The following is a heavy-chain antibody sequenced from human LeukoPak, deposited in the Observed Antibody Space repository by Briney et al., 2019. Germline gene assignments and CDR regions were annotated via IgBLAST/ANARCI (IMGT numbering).Heavy chain of an antibody. CDR2: IIPIFGTA. CDR1: GGTFSSYA. CDR3: ASLSEYSSSLIGGDAFDI. Sequence: SVKVSCKASGGTFSSYAISWVRLAPGQGLEWMGGIIPIFGTANYAQKFQGRVTITTDESTSTAYMELSSLRSEDTAVYYCASLSEYSSSLIGGDAFDIWGQGTMVTVSS. D-gene: IGHD6-6*01. J-gene: IGHJ3*02. V-gene: IGHV1-69*05.